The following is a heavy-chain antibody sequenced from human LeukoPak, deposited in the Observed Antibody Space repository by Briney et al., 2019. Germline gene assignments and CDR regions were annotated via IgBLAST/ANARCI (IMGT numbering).Heavy chain of an antibody. V-gene: IGHV3-74*01. D-gene: IGHD1-26*01. CDR3: ARGEWWELLRLHDSWYAFDI. CDR2: INSDGINT. J-gene: IGHJ3*02. CDR1: GFTFSNYW. Sequence: RGGSPRLSCAASGFTFSNYWMHWVRHAPGKGLVWVSRINSDGINTIYADSVKGRFTISRDNAKNTLNLQMNSLRAEDTAVYYCARGEWWELLRLHDSWYAFDIWGQGTMVTVSS.